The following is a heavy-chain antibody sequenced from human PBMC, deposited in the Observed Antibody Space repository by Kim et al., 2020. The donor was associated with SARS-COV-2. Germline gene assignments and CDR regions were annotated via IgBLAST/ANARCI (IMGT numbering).Heavy chain of an antibody. Sequence: ADSVKGRFTISRDNSKNTLYLQMNSLRAEDTAVYYCAKDPTGSRDGWFDPWGQGTLVTVSS. D-gene: IGHD6-13*01. V-gene: IGHV3-23*01. CDR3: AKDPTGSRDGWFDP. J-gene: IGHJ5*02.